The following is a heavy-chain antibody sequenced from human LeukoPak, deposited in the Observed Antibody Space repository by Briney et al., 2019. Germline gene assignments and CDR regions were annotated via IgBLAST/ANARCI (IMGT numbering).Heavy chain of an antibody. D-gene: IGHD3-10*01. Sequence: SETLSLTCGVYDGSFSGYWTWIRQPPGKGLEWIAEIKDTGNTNYNPSLKSRLTISIDTSKKQFSLNLRSVTAAGTAVYYCVRGGDGGYYFDYWGQGALVTVSS. CDR1: DGSFSGY. CDR3: VRGGDGGYYFDY. V-gene: IGHV4-34*01. J-gene: IGHJ4*02. CDR2: IKDTGNT.